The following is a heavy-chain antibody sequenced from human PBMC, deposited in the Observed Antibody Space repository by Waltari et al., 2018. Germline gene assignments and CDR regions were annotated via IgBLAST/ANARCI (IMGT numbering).Heavy chain of an antibody. D-gene: IGHD1-26*01. CDR3: AKDRGSYDYFDY. CDR2: IWYDGSNK. CDR1: GFTFSSYG. Sequence: QVQLVEAGGGVVEPGGSLRLSCAASGFTFSSYGMPWCRQAPGKGLELVAVIWYDGSNKYYADSVKGRFTISRDNSKNTLYLQMNSLRAEDTAMYYCAKDRGSYDYFDYWGQGTLVTVSS. V-gene: IGHV3-30*02. J-gene: IGHJ4*02.